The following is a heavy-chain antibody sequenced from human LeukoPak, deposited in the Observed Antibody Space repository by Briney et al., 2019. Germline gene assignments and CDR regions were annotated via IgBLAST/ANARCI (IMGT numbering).Heavy chain of an antibody. J-gene: IGHJ5*02. CDR3: ARCYAAARGGRWFDP. CDR1: GGTFSSYA. V-gene: IGHV1-69*05. Sequence: ASVKVSCKASGGTFSSYAISWVRQAPGQGLEWMGGIIPIFGTANYAQKFQGRVTITTDESTSTAYMELSSLRSEDTAVYYCARCYAAARGGRWFDPWGQGTLVTVSS. D-gene: IGHD3-16*01. CDR2: IIPIFGTA.